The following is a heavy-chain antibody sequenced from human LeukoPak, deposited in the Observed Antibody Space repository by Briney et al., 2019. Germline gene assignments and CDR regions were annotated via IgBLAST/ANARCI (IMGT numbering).Heavy chain of an antibody. V-gene: IGHV4-59*01. CDR1: GASINSFF. D-gene: IGHD3-9*01. J-gene: IGHJ4*02. Sequence: PSETLSLTCTVSGASINSFFWSWTRQPPGKGLEWLGYVHSSGSTNSNASLKTRLITSVDMSKNQFSRELRSVSVADTAVYYCARLVPGNYDILTGDPKVVFDYGGQGALVTVSS. CDR3: ARLVPGNYDILTGDPKVVFDY. CDR2: VHSSGST.